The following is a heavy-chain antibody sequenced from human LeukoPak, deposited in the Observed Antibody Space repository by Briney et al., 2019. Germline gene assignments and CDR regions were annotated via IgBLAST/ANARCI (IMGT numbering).Heavy chain of an antibody. CDR2: ISSGGGST. CDR3: ANARGTSSSYFDL. CDR1: GFTFSGYA. V-gene: IGHV3-23*01. J-gene: IGHJ2*01. D-gene: IGHD6-6*01. Sequence: GGSLRLSCAASGFTFSGYATGWVRQPPGKGLEWVSGISSGGGSTYCTDSMKGRFTISRDNSKNTLYLQMNSLTAEDTALYYCANARGTSSSYFDLWGRGTLVTVSS.